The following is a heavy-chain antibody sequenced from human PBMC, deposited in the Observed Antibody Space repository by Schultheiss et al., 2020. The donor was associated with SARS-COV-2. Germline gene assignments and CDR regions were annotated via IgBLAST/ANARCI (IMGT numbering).Heavy chain of an antibody. V-gene: IGHV3-23*01. CDR2: ISGSGGST. Sequence: GGSLRLSCAASGLTVSSYSMNWVRQAPGKGLEWVSAISGSGGSTYYADSVKGRFTISRHNSKNTLYLQMNSLRAEDTAVYYCAKPPGGYWGQGTLVTVSS. CDR1: GLTVSSYS. J-gene: IGHJ4*02. CDR3: AKPPGGY. D-gene: IGHD1-26*01.